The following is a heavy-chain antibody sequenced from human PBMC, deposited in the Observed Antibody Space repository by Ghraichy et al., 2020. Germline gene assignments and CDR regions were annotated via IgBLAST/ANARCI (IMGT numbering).Heavy chain of an antibody. Sequence: SETLSLTCAVYGGSFSGYYWSWIRQPPGKGLEWIGEIYHSGSTNSNPSLKSRVTISVDTSKNQFSLKLSSVTAADTAVYYCARDSIAAAGTAGYFDYWGQGTLVTVSS. CDR1: GGSFSGYY. D-gene: IGHD6-13*01. V-gene: IGHV4-34*01. J-gene: IGHJ4*02. CDR3: ARDSIAAAGTAGYFDY. CDR2: IYHSGST.